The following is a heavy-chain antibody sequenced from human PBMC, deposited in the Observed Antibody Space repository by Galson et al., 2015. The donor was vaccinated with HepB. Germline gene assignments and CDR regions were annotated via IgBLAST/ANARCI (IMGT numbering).Heavy chain of an antibody. J-gene: IGHJ4*02. CDR2: ISGSGYTT. D-gene: IGHD4-11*01. CDR3: AKGMLTTARANRLQIDY. V-gene: IGHV3-23*01. Sequence: SLRLSCVTSAFTFSNYAMSWVRQAPGKGLGGVSGISGSGYTTYYADSVKGRFTISRDNSKNTLYLQMNSLRAEDTAVYYCAKGMLTTARANRLQIDYWGQGTLVTVSS. CDR1: AFTFSNYA.